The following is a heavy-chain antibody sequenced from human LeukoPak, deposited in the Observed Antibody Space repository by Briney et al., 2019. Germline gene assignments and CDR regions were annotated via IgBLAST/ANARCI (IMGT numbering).Heavy chain of an antibody. J-gene: IGHJ3*02. CDR1: GYTFTGYY. D-gene: IGHD3-10*01. CDR3: ARDIDRPHLLLWFGELWKKADAFDI. CDR2: INPNSGGT. Sequence: AASVKVSCKASGYTFTGYYMHWVRQAPGQGLEWMGWINPNSGGTNYAQKFQGRVTMTRDTSISTAYMELSRLRSDDTAVYYCARDIDRPHLLLWFGELWKKADAFDIWGQGTMVTVSS. V-gene: IGHV1-2*02.